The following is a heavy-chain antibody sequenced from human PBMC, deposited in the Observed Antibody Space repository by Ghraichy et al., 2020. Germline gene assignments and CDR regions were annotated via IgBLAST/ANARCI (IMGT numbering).Heavy chain of an antibody. CDR2: INAGNGNT. CDR1: GYPFTSYA. D-gene: IGHD5-18*01. V-gene: IGHV1-3*01. J-gene: IGHJ4*02. Sequence: ASVKVSCKASGYPFTSYAMHWVRQAPGQRLEWMGWINAGNGNTKYSQKFQGRVTITRDTSASTAYMELSSLRSEDTAVYYCARDLVERSGYSYGTFDYWGQGTLVTVSS. CDR3: ARDLVERSGYSYGTFDY.